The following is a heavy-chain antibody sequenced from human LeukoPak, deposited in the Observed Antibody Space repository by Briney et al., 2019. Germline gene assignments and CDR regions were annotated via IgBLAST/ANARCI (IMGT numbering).Heavy chain of an antibody. Sequence: GGSLRLSCAASGVIFSNYWMHWVRQAPGKGLVWVSRINRDGSSTSYADSVKGRFTISRDNAKNTLYLQMNSLRVEDTAVYYCARGGGCSYGSFDYWGQGTLVTVSS. CDR1: GVIFSNYW. V-gene: IGHV3-74*01. CDR2: INRDGSST. J-gene: IGHJ4*02. D-gene: IGHD5-18*01. CDR3: ARGGGCSYGSFDY.